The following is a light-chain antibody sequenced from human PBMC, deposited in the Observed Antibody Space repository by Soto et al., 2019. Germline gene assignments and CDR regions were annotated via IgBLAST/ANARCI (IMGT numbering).Light chain of an antibody. CDR2: DVS. CDR3: CSYAGSYTSYV. Sequence: QSALTQPRSVSGSPGQSVTISCTGTSSDVGGYNYVSWYQQHPGKAPKLMIYDVSKRPSVVPDRFSGAKSGNTASLNIYGLQAEYEADYYCCSYAGSYTSYVFGTGTKVTVL. V-gene: IGLV2-11*01. J-gene: IGLJ1*01. CDR1: SSDVGGYNY.